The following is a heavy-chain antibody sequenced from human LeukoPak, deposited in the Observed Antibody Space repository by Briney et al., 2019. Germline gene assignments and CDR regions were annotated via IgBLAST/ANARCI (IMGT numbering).Heavy chain of an antibody. D-gene: IGHD1-26*01. CDR1: GFTLSSHA. J-gene: IGHJ6*03. Sequence: PGGSLRLSCAASGFTLSSHAMSWVRQAPGKGLEWVSSASGTGSTTYYADSVKGRFTVSRDNSKKTLYLQMNGLTAADTAVYFCAKEGESGSYFRGSYYMDAWGKGTTVTVSS. V-gene: IGHV3-23*01. CDR2: ASGTGSTT. CDR3: AKEGESGSYFRGSYYMDA.